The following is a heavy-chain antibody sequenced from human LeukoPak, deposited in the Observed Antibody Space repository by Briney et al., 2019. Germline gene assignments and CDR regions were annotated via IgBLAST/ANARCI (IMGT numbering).Heavy chain of an antibody. CDR3: ARDGFNYYGSGSYSHYFDY. V-gene: IGHV1-46*01. D-gene: IGHD3-10*01. CDR1: GYTFTSYY. Sequence: ASVKVSCKASGYTFTSYYMHWVRQAPGQGLEWMGIINPSGGSTSYAQKFQGRVTMTRDMSTSTVYMELSSLRSEDTAVYYCARDGFNYYGSGSYSHYFDYWGQGTLVTVSS. J-gene: IGHJ4*02. CDR2: INPSGGST.